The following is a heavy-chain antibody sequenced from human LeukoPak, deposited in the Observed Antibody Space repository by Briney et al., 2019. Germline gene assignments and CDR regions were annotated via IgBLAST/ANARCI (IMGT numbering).Heavy chain of an antibody. J-gene: IGHJ4*02. CDR3: TRGGTAMVPIDY. V-gene: IGHV3-49*04. CDR2: IRSKAYGGTT. Sequence: GGSLRLSCTASGFTFGDYSMNWVRQAPGKGLEWVGFIRSKAYGGTTEYAASVKGRFTISRDDSKSIAYLQMNSLKTEDTAVYYCTRGGTAMVPIDYWGQGTLVTVSS. D-gene: IGHD5-18*01. CDR1: GFTFGDYS.